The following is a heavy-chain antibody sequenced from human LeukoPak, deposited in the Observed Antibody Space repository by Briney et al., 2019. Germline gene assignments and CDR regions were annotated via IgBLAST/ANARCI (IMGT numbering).Heavy chain of an antibody. D-gene: IGHD1-26*01. J-gene: IGHJ5*02. CDR2: IYYSGST. CDR3: ARVPVNIWENWFDP. CDR1: GGSISSSSYY. V-gene: IGHV4-39*01. Sequence: SETLSLTCTVSGGSISSSSYYWGWIRQPPGKGLEWIGSIYYSGSTYYNPSLKSRVTISVDTSKNQFSLKMSSVTAADTAVYYCARVPVNIWENWFDPWGQGTLVTVSS.